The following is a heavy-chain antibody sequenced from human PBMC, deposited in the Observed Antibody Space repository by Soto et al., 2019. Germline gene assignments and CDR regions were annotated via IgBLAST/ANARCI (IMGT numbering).Heavy chain of an antibody. Sequence: SETLSLTCTVSGGSISSYYWSWIRQPPGKGLEWIGCIYYSGSTNYNPSLKSRVTISVDTSKNQFSLKLSSVTAADTAVYYCARSGGIRSWFDPWGQGTLVTVSS. J-gene: IGHJ5*02. CDR2: IYYSGST. CDR3: ARSGGIRSWFDP. CDR1: GGSISSYY. D-gene: IGHD3-16*01. V-gene: IGHV4-59*01.